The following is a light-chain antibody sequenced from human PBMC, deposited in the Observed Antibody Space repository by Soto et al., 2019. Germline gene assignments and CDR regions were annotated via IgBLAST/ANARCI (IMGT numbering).Light chain of an antibody. V-gene: IGLV1-47*01. J-gene: IGLJ2*01. CDR1: TSNIGSNY. CDR3: AAWDDSLSGVV. Sequence: QSVLTQPPSASATPGQRVTISCSGTTSNIGSNYVYWYQYLPGTAPKVLIYRDDQRPSGVPDRFSGSKSGTSASLAISGLRSEDEADYYCAAWDDSLSGVVFGGGTKLTVL. CDR2: RDD.